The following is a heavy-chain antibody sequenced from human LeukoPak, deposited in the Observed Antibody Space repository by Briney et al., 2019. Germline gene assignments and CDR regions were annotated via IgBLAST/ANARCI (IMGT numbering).Heavy chain of an antibody. CDR1: GGSISSGSYY. CDR3: AKDRGIAAAGPTATIDY. Sequence: SETLSLTCTVSGGSISSGSYYWSWIRQPAGKGLEWIGRIYTSGSTNYNPSLKSRVTISVDTSKNQFSLKLSSVTAADTAVYYCAKDRGIAAAGPTATIDYWGQGTLVTVSS. J-gene: IGHJ4*02. CDR2: IYTSGST. V-gene: IGHV4-61*02. D-gene: IGHD6-13*01.